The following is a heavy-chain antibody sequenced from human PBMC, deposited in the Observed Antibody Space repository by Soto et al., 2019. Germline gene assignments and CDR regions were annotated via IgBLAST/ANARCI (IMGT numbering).Heavy chain of an antibody. J-gene: IGHJ3*02. V-gene: IGHV3-73*01. CDR2: IKDKGNNYAI. D-gene: IGHD3-16*01. Sequence: GGSLRLSCVASGFAFSDSAIHWVRQSSGKGLEWVGRIKDKGNNYAIAYAASVTGRFTVSRDDSKNTAYLQINSLKIEDTAIYFCTRHRIIWAHHMAAGLSNDGFDIWGQGTMVTVSS. CDR1: GFAFSDSA. CDR3: TRHRIIWAHHMAAGLSNDGFDI.